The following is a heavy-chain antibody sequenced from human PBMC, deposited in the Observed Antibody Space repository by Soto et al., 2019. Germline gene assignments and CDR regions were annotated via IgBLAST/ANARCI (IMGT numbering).Heavy chain of an antibody. CDR3: AKDQRSAYDHEHVASNDAFDI. V-gene: IGHV3-9*01. J-gene: IGHJ3*02. CDR1: GFAFEDYA. Sequence: PGGSLRLSCVGSGFAFEDYAVHWVRQAPGKXLEWVSGITWNSGSIGYAASVKGRFTISRDNAKNFLYLQMNSLRPEDTALYYCAKDQRSAYDHEHVASNDAFDILR. CDR2: ITWNSGSI. D-gene: IGHD3-16*01.